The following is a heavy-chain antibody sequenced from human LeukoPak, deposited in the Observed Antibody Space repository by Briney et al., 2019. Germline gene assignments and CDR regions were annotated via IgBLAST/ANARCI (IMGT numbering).Heavy chain of an antibody. CDR1: GYTFISYG. V-gene: IGHV1-18*01. Sequence: ASVKVSCKASGYTFISYGISWVRQAPGQGLEWMGWISAYNGNTNYAQKLQGRVTMTTDTSTSTAYMELRSLRSDDTAVYYCARVDYGDYVGYFDYWGQGTLVTVSS. J-gene: IGHJ4*02. CDR2: ISAYNGNT. CDR3: ARVDYGDYVGYFDY. D-gene: IGHD4-17*01.